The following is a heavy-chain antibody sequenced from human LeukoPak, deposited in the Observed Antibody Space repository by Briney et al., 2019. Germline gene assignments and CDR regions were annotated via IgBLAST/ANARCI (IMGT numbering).Heavy chain of an antibody. CDR1: GCTFRSYW. J-gene: IGHJ4*02. V-gene: IGHV3-7*01. CDR3: ARSDTSRPFDY. CDR2: INQDGNQR. Sequence: GGSLRLSCAASGCTFRSYWMSWLRQAPGKGLEWVANINQDGNQRYYVDSVKGRFTISRDNAKNSLYVQMSSLRPEDTAVYYCARSDTSRPFDYWGQGTLVTVSS.